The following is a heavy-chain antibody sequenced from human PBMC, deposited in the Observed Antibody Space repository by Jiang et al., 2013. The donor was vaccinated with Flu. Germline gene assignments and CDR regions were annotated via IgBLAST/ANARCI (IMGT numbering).Heavy chain of an antibody. V-gene: IGHV4-4*07. CDR1: GGSISNYY. J-gene: IGHJ4*02. CDR2: IYSSGST. CDR3: ARGAHYDHRGYVSRPFDS. Sequence: GSGLVKPSETLSLTCTVSGGSISNYYWSWIRQPAGKGLEWIGRIYSSGSTTHNPSLKSRVTMSADTSKNQFSLNLSSVTAADTAVYYCARGAHYDHRGYVSRPFDSWGQGTLVTVSS. D-gene: IGHD3-22*01.